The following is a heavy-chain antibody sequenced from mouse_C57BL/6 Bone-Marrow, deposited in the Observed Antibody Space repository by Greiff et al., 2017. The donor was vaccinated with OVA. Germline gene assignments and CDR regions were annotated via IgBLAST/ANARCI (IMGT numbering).Heavy chain of an antibody. CDR1: GFTFSSYG. CDR3: ARHGYYYGSRGAWFAY. D-gene: IGHD1-1*01. Sequence: EVKLVESGGDLVKPGGSLKLSCAASGFTFSSYGMSWVRQTPDKRLEWVATISSGGSYTYYPDSVKGRFTISRDNAKNTLYLQMSSLKSEDTAMYYCARHGYYYGSRGAWFAYWGQGTLVTVSA. CDR2: ISSGGSYT. J-gene: IGHJ3*01. V-gene: IGHV5-6*01.